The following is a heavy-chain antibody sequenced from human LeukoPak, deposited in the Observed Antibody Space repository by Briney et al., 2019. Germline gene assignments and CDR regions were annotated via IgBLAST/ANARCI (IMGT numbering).Heavy chain of an antibody. J-gene: IGHJ4*02. CDR2: ISSSSSIV. V-gene: IGHV3-48*01. CDR1: GFTFSSYS. CDR3: ARDSDITAFDY. Sequence: GGSPRLSCAASGFTFSSYSVNWVRQAPGKGLEWVSYISSSSSIVYYADSVKGRFTISRDNAKKSLYLQMNSLRAEDTAVYYCARDSDITAFDYWGQGTLVTVSS. D-gene: IGHD5-12*01.